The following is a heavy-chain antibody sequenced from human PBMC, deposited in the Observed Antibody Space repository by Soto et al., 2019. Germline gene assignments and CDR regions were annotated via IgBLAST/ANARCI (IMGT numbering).Heavy chain of an antibody. V-gene: IGHV1-3*04. J-gene: IGHJ4*02. CDR1: GYSFTSHF. CDR3: ARDRYYYYDTSGYYSY. D-gene: IGHD3-22*01. CDR2: INTGNGNT. Sequence: QVQLVQSGAEVKKPGASMKVSCRTSGYSFTSHFIHWVRQAPGQRLEWMGWINTGNGNTRYSENLEGRVTITRATSASTVYMELSIMRSEDTAVYYCARDRYYYYDTSGYYSYWGQGTLVTVSS.